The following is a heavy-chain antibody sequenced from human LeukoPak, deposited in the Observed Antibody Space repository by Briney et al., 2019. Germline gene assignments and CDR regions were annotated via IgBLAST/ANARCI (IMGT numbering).Heavy chain of an antibody. Sequence: PGGSLRLSCAASGFTFSSYWMHWVRQAPGKGLVWVSRINSDGSSISYADSVKGRFTISRDNAKNTLYLQMNSLRAEDTAVYYCARAVVPAAINWFDPWGQGTLVTVSS. CDR3: ARAVVPAAINWFDP. CDR2: INSDGSSI. D-gene: IGHD2-2*02. CDR1: GFTFSSYW. V-gene: IGHV3-74*01. J-gene: IGHJ5*02.